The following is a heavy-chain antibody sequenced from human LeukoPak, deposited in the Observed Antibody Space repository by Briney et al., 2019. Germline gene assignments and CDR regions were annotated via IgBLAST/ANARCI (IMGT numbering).Heavy chain of an antibody. CDR1: GGSISSSSYY. CDR3: ASNQWPSWYFDL. V-gene: IGHV4-39*07. J-gene: IGHJ2*01. D-gene: IGHD6-19*01. Sequence: SETLSPTCTVSGGSISSSSYYWGWIRQPPGKGLEWIGSIYYSGSTFDNPSLKSRVTISMDKSRNQFSLKLSSVTAADTAVYYCASNQWPSWYFDLWGRGTLVTVSA. CDR2: IYYSGST.